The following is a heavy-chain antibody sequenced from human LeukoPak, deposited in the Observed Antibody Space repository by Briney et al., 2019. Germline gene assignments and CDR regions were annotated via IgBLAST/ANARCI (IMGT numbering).Heavy chain of an antibody. CDR2: IIGSGTRT. V-gene: IGHV3-23*01. Sequence: GGSLRLSCAASEITFSDYAMTWVRQAPGKGLEWVSAIIGSGTRTHYAESVKGRFTISRDNSKNTLYLQMSGLRAEDTAVYCCAKQGRDWLRDYYYYMDVWGKGTTVTISS. CDR1: EITFSDYA. J-gene: IGHJ6*03. CDR3: AKQGRDWLRDYYYYMDV. D-gene: IGHD3-9*01.